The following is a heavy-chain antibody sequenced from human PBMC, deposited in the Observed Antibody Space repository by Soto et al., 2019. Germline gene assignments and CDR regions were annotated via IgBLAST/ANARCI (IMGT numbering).Heavy chain of an antibody. CDR2: ISYDGSNK. D-gene: IGHD3-10*01. Sequence: GGSLRLSCAASGFTFSSYGMHWVRQAPGKGLEWVAVISYDGSNKYYADSVKGRFTISRDNSKNTLYLQMNSLRAEDTAVYYCAKEYGSGSYGYWGQGTLVTVSS. J-gene: IGHJ4*02. CDR3: AKEYGSGSYGY. CDR1: GFTFSSYG. V-gene: IGHV3-30*18.